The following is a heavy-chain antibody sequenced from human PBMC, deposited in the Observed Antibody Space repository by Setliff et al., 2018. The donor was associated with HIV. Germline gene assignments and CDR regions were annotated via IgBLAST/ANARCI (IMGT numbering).Heavy chain of an antibody. CDR2: IYHSGST. J-gene: IGHJ2*01. V-gene: IGHV4-31*03. Sequence: SETLSLTCTVSSSSIRSGGYYWNWIRQHPGKGLEWIGYIYHSGSTYYNPSLKSRVTISVDTSKNQFSLKLSSVTAVDTAIYYCARGTPDHEVWYFDLWGRGTLVTVSS. CDR3: ARGTPDHEVWYFDL. CDR1: SSSIRSGGYY.